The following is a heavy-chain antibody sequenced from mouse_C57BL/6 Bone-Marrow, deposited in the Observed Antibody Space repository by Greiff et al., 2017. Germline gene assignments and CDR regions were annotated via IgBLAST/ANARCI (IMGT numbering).Heavy chain of an antibody. CDR2: IDPSDSNT. CDR3: ARNHYGSSYEFAY. Sequence: QVQLQQPGAELVMPGASVKLSCKASGYTFTSYWMHWVKQRPGQGLEWIGAIDPSDSNTNYNQKFKGKSNLTVDKSSSTAYMQLSSLTSEDSADYYCARNHYGSSYEFAYWGQGTLVTVSA. J-gene: IGHJ3*01. CDR1: GYTFTSYW. V-gene: IGHV1-69*01. D-gene: IGHD1-1*01.